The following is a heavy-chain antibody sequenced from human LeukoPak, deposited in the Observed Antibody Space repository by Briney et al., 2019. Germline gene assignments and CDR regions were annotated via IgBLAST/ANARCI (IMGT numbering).Heavy chain of an antibody. CDR1: GYSFTSYW. V-gene: IGHV5-51*01. J-gene: IGHJ3*02. CDR2: IYPGDSDT. CDR3: ARPSSRVSGYDPEGAFDI. Sequence: GESLKISCKGSGYSFTSYWIGWVRQMPGKDLEWMGIIYPGDSDTRYSPSFQGQVTISADKSISTAYLQWSSLKASDTAMYYCARPSSRVSGYDPEGAFDIWGQGTMVTVSS. D-gene: IGHD5-12*01.